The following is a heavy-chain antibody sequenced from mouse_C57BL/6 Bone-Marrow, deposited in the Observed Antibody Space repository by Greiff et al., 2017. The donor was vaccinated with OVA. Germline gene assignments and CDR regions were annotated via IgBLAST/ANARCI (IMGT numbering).Heavy chain of an antibody. CDR1: GFTFSNYW. V-gene: IGHV6-3*01. Sequence: EVQGVESGGGLVQPGGSMKLSCVASGFTFSNYWMNWVRQSPEKGLEWVAQIRLKSDNYATHYAESVKGRFTISRDDSKSSVYLQMNNLRAEDTGIYYCTSGNYLFAYWGQGTLVTVSA. CDR2: IRLKSDNYAT. D-gene: IGHD2-1*01. J-gene: IGHJ3*01. CDR3: TSGNYLFAY.